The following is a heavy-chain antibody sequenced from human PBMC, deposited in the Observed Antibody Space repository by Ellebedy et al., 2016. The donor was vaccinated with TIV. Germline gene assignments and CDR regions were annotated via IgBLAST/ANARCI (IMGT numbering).Heavy chain of an antibody. CDR3: AKDSGYSSSWYEAYGYHFDY. V-gene: IGHV3-43*02. Sequence: GESLKISCAASGFPFDDHGMHWVRQAPGKGLEWVSLISGDGGSIYYADSVKGRFTISRDNSKNSLYLQMNSLRTEDSALYYCAKDSGYSSSWYEAYGYHFDYWGQGTLVTVSS. CDR1: GFPFDDHG. CDR2: ISGDGGSI. J-gene: IGHJ4*02. D-gene: IGHD6-13*01.